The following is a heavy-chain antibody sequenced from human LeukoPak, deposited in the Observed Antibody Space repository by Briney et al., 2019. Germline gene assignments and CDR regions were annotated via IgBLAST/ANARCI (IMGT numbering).Heavy chain of an antibody. CDR1: GYTFTGYY. J-gene: IGHJ4*02. V-gene: IGHV1-2*02. CDR2: INPNSGGT. D-gene: IGHD6-13*01. CDR3: ARDRFRYSSSCPDY. Sequence: GASVKVSCKASGYTFTGYYMHWVRQAPGQGLEWMGWINPNSGGTNYAQKFQGRVTMTRDTSISTAYMELSRLRSDDTAVYYCARDRFRYSSSCPDYWGQGTLVTVSS.